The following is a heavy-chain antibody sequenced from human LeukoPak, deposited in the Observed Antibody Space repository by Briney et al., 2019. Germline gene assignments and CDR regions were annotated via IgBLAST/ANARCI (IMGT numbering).Heavy chain of an antibody. Sequence: GSLRLSCAASGFTFSRYWMSWVRQAPGKGLEWVANINEDGSEKYYVDSVKGRFTISRDNAKNSLYLQMDSLRAEDTAVYYCARDGPHYDFWSGPAYWGQGTLVTVSS. V-gene: IGHV3-7*05. CDR3: ARDGPHYDFWSGPAY. J-gene: IGHJ4*02. CDR2: INEDGSEK. D-gene: IGHD3-3*01. CDR1: GFTFSRYW.